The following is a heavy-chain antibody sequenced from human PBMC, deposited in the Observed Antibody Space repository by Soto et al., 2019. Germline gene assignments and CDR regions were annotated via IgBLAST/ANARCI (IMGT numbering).Heavy chain of an antibody. J-gene: IGHJ5*02. CDR2: IYTSGST. Sequence: PSETLSLTCPVSGGSISSYYWSWIRQPAGKGLEWIGRIYTSGSTNYNPSLKSRVTMSVDTSKNQFSLKLSSVTAADTAVYYCARDSGEDIVVVPADNHWFDTWGQGTLVTVSS. V-gene: IGHV4-4*07. CDR3: ARDSGEDIVVVPADNHWFDT. CDR1: GGSISSYY. D-gene: IGHD2-2*01.